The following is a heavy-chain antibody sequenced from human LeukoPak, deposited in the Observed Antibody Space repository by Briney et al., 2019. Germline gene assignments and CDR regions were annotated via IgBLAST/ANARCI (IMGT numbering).Heavy chain of an antibody. V-gene: IGHV1-2*02. CDR1: GYTFTGYY. Sequence: ASVKVSCKASGYTFTGYYMHWVRQAPGQGLEWMGWINPNSGGTNYAQRLQGRVTITRDTSISTAYMELSRLRSDDTAVYYCARYVGATTDAFDIWGQGTMVTVSS. CDR3: ARYVGATTDAFDI. D-gene: IGHD1-26*01. J-gene: IGHJ3*02. CDR2: INPNSGGT.